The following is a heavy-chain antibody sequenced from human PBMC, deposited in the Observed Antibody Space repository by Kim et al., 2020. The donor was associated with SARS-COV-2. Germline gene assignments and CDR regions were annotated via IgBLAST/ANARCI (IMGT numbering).Heavy chain of an antibody. J-gene: IGHJ4*02. Sequence: GGSLRLSCATSGFTFTNYSMNWVRQAPGKGLEWVSSISTSGNYIYSADSVKGRFTISRDNAQNSLYLQMNSLRAEDTAVYYCARGEHSFDWLFDCWGQGT. CDR2: ISTSGNYI. V-gene: IGHV3-21*01. D-gene: IGHD3-9*01. CDR1: GFTFTNYS. CDR3: ARGEHSFDWLFDC.